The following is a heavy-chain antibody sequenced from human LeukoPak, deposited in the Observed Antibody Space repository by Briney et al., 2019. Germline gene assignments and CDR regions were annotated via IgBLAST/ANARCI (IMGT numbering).Heavy chain of an antibody. CDR2: ISNDGGST. Sequence: GGSLRLSCAASGFIFNHYGLIWVRQAPGKGLQWVSAISNDGGSTTYADFVKGRFTISRDNSKNTLFLQMNSLRAEDTALYYCAKGGSGYFLDLWGQGTLVTVSS. J-gene: IGHJ5*02. CDR3: AKGGSGYFLDL. CDR1: GFIFNHYG. D-gene: IGHD3-22*01. V-gene: IGHV3-23*01.